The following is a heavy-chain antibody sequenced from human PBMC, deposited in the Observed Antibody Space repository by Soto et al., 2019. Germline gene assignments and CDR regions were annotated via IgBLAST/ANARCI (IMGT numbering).Heavy chain of an antibody. CDR3: ARADLPTTADY. Sequence: ASVKVSCKASGYTFTSYGITWVRQAPGQGLEWMGWISAYNGNTNYAQKFQGRVTLTTDTATSTAYMELRSLRSDDTAVYYCARADLPTTADYWGQGTLVTVS. CDR2: ISAYNGNT. V-gene: IGHV1-18*01. CDR1: GYTFTSYG. D-gene: IGHD4-17*01. J-gene: IGHJ4*02.